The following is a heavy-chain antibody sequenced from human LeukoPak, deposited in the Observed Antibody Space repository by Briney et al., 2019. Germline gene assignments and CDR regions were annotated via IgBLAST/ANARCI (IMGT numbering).Heavy chain of an antibody. CDR1: GFTFSSYS. D-gene: IGHD6-19*01. J-gene: IGHJ5*02. CDR2: ISSSSSYL. Sequence: GGSLRLSCAASGFTFSSYSMNWVRHAPGEGLEWVSSISSSSSYLYYADSVKGRFTISRDNSKNTLYLQMNSLRAEDTAVYYCAKDLGSGWYGDNWFDPWGQGTLVTVSS. CDR3: AKDLGSGWYGDNWFDP. V-gene: IGHV3-21*04.